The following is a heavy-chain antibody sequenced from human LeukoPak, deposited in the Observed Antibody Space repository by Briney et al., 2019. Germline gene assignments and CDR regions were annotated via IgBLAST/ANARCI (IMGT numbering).Heavy chain of an antibody. D-gene: IGHD5-18*01. CDR3: ARVGYSYGTDDY. V-gene: IGHV1-18*01. CDR2: ISAYNGNT. Sequence: GASVKVSCKASGYTLTSYDINWVRQATGQGLEWMGWISAYNGNTNYAQKLQGRVTMTTDTSTSTAYMELRSLRSDDTAVYYCARVGYSYGTDDYWGQGTLVTVSS. CDR1: GYTLTSYD. J-gene: IGHJ4*02.